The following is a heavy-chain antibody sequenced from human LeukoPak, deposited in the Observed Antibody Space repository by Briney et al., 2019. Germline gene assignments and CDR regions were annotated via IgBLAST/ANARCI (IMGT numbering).Heavy chain of an antibody. CDR1: GGSFSGYY. Sequence: SETLSLTCAVYGGSFSGYYWSWIRQPPGKGLEWIGEINHSGSTNYNPSLKSRVTISVDTSKTQFSLKLRFVTAADTAVYYCARAGSEEGVYFDYWGQGTLVTVSS. CDR3: ARAGSEEGVYFDY. CDR2: INHSGST. J-gene: IGHJ4*02. D-gene: IGHD3-10*01. V-gene: IGHV4-34*01.